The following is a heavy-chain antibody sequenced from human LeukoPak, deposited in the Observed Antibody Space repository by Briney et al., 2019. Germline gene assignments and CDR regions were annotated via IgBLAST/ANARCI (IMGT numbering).Heavy chain of an antibody. D-gene: IGHD5-24*01. J-gene: IGHJ4*02. Sequence: SETLSLTCAVYGGSFSGYYWSWIRQPPGKGLEWIGEINHSGSTNYNPSLKSRVTISVDTSKNQFSLKLSSVTAADTAVCYCARGRDDYNFAYWGQGTLVTVSS. V-gene: IGHV4-34*01. CDR3: ARGRDDYNFAY. CDR2: INHSGST. CDR1: GGSFSGYY.